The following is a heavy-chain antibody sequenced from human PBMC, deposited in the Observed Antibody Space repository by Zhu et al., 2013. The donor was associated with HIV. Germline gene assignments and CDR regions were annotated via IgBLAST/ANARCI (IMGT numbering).Heavy chain of an antibody. D-gene: IGHD1-7*01. J-gene: IGHJ5*02. V-gene: IGHV1-2*02. CDR3: ARRTTIGNWFDP. Sequence: QVQLVQSGAEVKKPGASVKVSCKTSGYTFTGYFLHWVRQAPGQGLEWMGWINPNSGGTNYAQKFQGRVTMTRDTSISTAYMELGRLRSDDTAVYYCARRTTIGNWFDPWGQGTLVTVSS. CDR1: GYTFTGYF. CDR2: INPNSGGT.